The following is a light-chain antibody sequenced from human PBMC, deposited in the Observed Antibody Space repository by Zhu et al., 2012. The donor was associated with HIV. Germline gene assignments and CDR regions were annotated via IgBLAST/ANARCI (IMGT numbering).Light chain of an antibody. CDR2: GAS. CDR3: QQYSDWPRT. Sequence: EIVMTQSPATLSVSAGERATLSCRASQSFSSNLAWYQQKPGQAPRLLIYGASTRATGIPARFSCSGSGTEFTLTISSMQSEDFAVYYCQQYSDWPRTFGQGTKVEIK. V-gene: IGKV3-15*01. J-gene: IGKJ1*01. CDR1: QSFSSN.